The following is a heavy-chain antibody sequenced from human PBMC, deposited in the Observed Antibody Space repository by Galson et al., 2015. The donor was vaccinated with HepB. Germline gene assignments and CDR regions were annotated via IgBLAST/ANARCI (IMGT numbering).Heavy chain of an antibody. CDR1: GFTFTNYA. V-gene: IGHV3-23*01. CDR2: ISGNGDNK. D-gene: IGHD2-21*02. J-gene: IGHJ4*02. Sequence: SLRLSCAASGFTFTNYAMTWVRQAPGKGLEWVSAISGNGDNKYYAELVKGRFTISRDNSKDTLFLQMNSLRADDTAIYWCANAWAYCGRDCYSYHFDSWGPGVLVTVSS. CDR3: ANAWAYCGRDCYSYHFDS.